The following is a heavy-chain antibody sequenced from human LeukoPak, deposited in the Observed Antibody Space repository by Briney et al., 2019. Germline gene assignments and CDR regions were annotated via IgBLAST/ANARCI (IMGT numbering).Heavy chain of an antibody. D-gene: IGHD2-2*01. CDR3: AKDLAVVPAYDYGMDV. CDR2: ISGYNGNT. Sequence: ASVKLSCKASGYTFISYGISWVRQAPGQGLEWMGWISGYNGNTNYAQKLQGRVTMTTDTSTSTAYMELRSLRSDDTAVYYCAKDLAVVPAYDYGMDVWGQGTTVTVSS. J-gene: IGHJ6*02. V-gene: IGHV1-18*01. CDR1: GYTFISYG.